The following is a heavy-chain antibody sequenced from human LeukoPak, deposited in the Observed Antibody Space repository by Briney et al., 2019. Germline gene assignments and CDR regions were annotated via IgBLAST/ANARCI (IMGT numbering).Heavy chain of an antibody. CDR1: GGSFSGYY. Sequence: SETLSLTCAVYGGSFSGYYWSWIRQPPGKGLEWIGEINHSGSTNYNPSLKSRVTISVDTSKNQFSLKLSSVTAADTALYYCARGKARFLGYFDYWGQGALVTVFS. V-gene: IGHV4-34*01. D-gene: IGHD6-6*01. CDR3: ARGKARFLGYFDY. J-gene: IGHJ4*02. CDR2: INHSGST.